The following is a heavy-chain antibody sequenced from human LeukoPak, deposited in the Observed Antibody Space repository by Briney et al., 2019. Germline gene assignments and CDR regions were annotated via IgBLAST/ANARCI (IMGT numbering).Heavy chain of an antibody. Sequence: GGSLRLSCAASGLTLSSDTMKSVRQAPGKGLEWVSSISTGSSFIYYADSVKGRLTISRDNAKNSLYLQMNSLRAEDTAVYYCASDHYGSREVYYTDVWGKGTTVTVSS. V-gene: IGHV3-21*01. J-gene: IGHJ6*03. CDR1: GLTLSSDT. CDR3: ASDHYGSREVYYTDV. CDR2: ISTGSSFI. D-gene: IGHD2-15*01.